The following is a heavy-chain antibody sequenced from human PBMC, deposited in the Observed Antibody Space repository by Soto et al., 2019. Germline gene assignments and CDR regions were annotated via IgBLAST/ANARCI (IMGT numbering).Heavy chain of an antibody. CDR3: ARNNRSQSYYGSSTTCYPPSWFVP. Sequence: PSETLSLTCTVSGGSISSSSYYWGWIRQPPGKGLEWIGSIYYSGSTYYNPSLKSRVTISVDTSKNQFSLKLSSVTAADTAVYYCARNNRSQSYYGSSTTCYPPSWFVPWGQGPLVTVS. CDR2: IYYSGST. CDR1: GGSISSSSYY. J-gene: IGHJ5*02. V-gene: IGHV4-39*01. D-gene: IGHD2-2*01.